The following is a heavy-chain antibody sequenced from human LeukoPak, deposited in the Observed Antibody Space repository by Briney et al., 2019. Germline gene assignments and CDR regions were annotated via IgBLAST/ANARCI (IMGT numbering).Heavy chain of an antibody. CDR2: ISSSSSTI. J-gene: IGHJ6*02. V-gene: IGHV3-48*04. CDR3: ARPRGVTAADYYYGMDV. Sequence: TGGSLRLSCAASGFTFSSYSMNWVRQAPGKGLEWVSYISSSSSTIYYADSVKGRFTISRDNAKNSLYLQMNSLRAEDTAVYYCARPRGVTAADYYYGMDVWGQGTTVTVSS. D-gene: IGHD2-21*02. CDR1: GFTFSSYS.